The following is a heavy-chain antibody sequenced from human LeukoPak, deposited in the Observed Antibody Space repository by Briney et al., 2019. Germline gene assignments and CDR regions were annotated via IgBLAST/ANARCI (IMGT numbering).Heavy chain of an antibody. Sequence: SETLSLTCAVYGGSFSGYYWSWIRQPPGKGLEWIGEINHSGSTNYNPSLKSRVTISVDTSKNQFSLELSSVTAADTAVYYCARDREWFDPWGQGTLVTVSS. J-gene: IGHJ5*02. CDR1: GGSFSGYY. D-gene: IGHD1-26*01. CDR3: ARDREWFDP. V-gene: IGHV4-34*01. CDR2: INHSGST.